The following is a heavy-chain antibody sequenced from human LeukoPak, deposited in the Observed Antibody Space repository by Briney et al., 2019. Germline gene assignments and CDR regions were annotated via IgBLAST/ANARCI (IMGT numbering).Heavy chain of an antibody. CDR3: ARAPGGRRAYYMDV. V-gene: IGHV4-4*07. J-gene: IGHJ6*03. CDR1: GGSISSYY. D-gene: IGHD3-16*01. Sequence: SETLSLTCTVSGGSISSYYWNWIRQPAGKGLEWIGRISTSVNPNYNPSLKSRVTISVDTSKNQFSLKLNSVTAADTAVYYCARAPGGRRAYYMDVWGKGTTVTISS. CDR2: ISTSVNP.